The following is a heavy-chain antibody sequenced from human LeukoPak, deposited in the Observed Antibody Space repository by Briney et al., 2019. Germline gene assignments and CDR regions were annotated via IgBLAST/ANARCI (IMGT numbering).Heavy chain of an antibody. CDR1: GFTFSDSS. V-gene: IGHV3-48*01. D-gene: IGHD5-18*01. J-gene: IGHJ4*02. Sequence: GGSLRLSCTASGFTFSDSSMNWVRQAPGKGLEWLSYISSSGTTIYYADSVKGRFTISRDDAKNSLYLRMNSLRAEDTAVYYCARNLNTADDYWGQGILVTVSS. CDR2: ISSSGTTI. CDR3: ARNLNTADDY.